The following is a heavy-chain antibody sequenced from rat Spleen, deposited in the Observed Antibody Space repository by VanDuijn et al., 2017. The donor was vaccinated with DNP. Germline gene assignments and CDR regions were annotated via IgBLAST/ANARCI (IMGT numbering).Heavy chain of an antibody. V-gene: IGHV5-7*01. J-gene: IGHJ2*01. CDR1: GFTFSDYS. Sequence: EVQLVESGGGLVQPGRSLKLSCAASGFTFSDYSMAWVRQVPKKGLEWVASLSYDGSKTFYRDSVKGRFTISRDNAKSTLYLQMESLRSEDTATYYCAKDDSSYSFDYWGQGVMVTVSS. CDR3: AKDDSSYSFDY. D-gene: IGHD1-2*01. CDR2: LSYDGSKT.